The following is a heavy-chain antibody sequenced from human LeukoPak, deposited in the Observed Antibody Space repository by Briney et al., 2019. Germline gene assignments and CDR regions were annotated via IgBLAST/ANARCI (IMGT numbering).Heavy chain of an antibody. D-gene: IGHD5-18*01. V-gene: IGHV1-8*01. CDR3: AREVDVDTALAYGMDV. CDR2: MNPNSGNT. CDR1: GYTFTSYD. Sequence: GASVKVSCKASGYTFTSYDINWVRQATGHGLEWMGWMNPNSGNTGYAQKFQGRVTMTRNTSISTAYMELSSLRSEDTAVYYCAREVDVDTALAYGMDVWGQGTTVTVSS. J-gene: IGHJ6*02.